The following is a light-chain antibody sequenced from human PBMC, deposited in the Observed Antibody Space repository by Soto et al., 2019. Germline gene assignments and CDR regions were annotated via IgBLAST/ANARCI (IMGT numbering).Light chain of an antibody. J-gene: IGKJ2*01. CDR2: GAS. V-gene: IGKV3-20*01. CDR1: QSVSSSY. CDR3: QRYGNSLMYT. Sequence: EIVLAQYPGTLSLSPGERATLSCRASQSVSSSYLAWYQQRPGQAPRLLIYGASSRATGIPDRFSGTGSGTDFTLTISRLEPEDFAVYYCQRYGNSLMYTFGPGTKLEIK.